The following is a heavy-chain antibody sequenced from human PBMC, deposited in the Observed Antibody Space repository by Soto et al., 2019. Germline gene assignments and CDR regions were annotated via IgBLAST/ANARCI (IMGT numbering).Heavy chain of an antibody. V-gene: IGHV5-10-1*01. CDR2: IDPSDSYT. Sequence: GESLKISCKGSGYSFTSYWISWVRQMPGKGLEWMGRIDPSDSYTNYSPSFQGHVTISADKSISTAYLQWSSLKASDTAMYYCAGGGIAAAPFPPYYYYGMDVWGQGTTVTVSS. CDR1: GYSFTSYW. CDR3: AGGGIAAAPFPPYYYYGMDV. D-gene: IGHD6-13*01. J-gene: IGHJ6*02.